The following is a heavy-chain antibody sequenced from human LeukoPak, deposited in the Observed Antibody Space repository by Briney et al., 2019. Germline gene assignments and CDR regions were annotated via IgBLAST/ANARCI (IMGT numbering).Heavy chain of an antibody. D-gene: IGHD6-13*01. CDR3: ARAFKDSSSRGWFDP. Sequence: TSEKLSCKATGYTLTSYGISCARQAPGQELEWMGWISAYNGNTNYAQKLQGRVTMTTDTSTSTAYMELRSLRSDDTAVYYCARAFKDSSSRGWFDPWGQGTLVTVSS. J-gene: IGHJ5*02. CDR1: GYTLTSYG. CDR2: ISAYNGNT. V-gene: IGHV1-18*01.